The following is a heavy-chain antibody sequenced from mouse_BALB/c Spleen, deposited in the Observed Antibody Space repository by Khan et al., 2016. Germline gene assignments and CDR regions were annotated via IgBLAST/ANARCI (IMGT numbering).Heavy chain of an antibody. D-gene: IGHD1-1*01. CDR3: ARYRYYYGSSRYFDV. CDR2: INTYSGES. CDR1: GYTFTNYG. J-gene: IGHJ1*01. Sequence: QIQLVQSGPELKKPGKTVKISCKASGYTFTNYGMNWVKQAPGKGLKWMGWINTYSGESTYADDFKGRFAFSLETSANTAYLQINNHKNEDTATYSCARYRYYYGSSRYFDVWGAGTTVTVSS. V-gene: IGHV9-3-1*01.